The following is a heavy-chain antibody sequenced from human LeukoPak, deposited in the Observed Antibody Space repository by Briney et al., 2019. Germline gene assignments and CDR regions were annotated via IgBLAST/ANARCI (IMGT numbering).Heavy chain of an antibody. CDR1: GFSFSNAW. Sequence: GGSLRLSCATSGFSFSNAWMTWVRQAPGKGLEWVATINQDGTEKYYVDSVNGRFTISRDNAKKSLYLQMNSLRAEDTAVYYCARDTPVSAGYFDYWGRGILVTVSS. CDR2: INQDGTEK. D-gene: IGHD2-21*02. J-gene: IGHJ4*02. CDR3: ARDTPVSAGYFDY. V-gene: IGHV3-7*01.